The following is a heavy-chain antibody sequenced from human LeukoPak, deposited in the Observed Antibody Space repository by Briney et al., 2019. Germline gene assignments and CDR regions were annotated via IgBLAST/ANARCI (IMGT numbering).Heavy chain of an antibody. V-gene: IGHV5-51*01. CDR2: IYPGDSDT. CDR1: GYSFTSYW. Sequence: GESLKISCKGSGYSFTSYWIGWVRQMPGKGLEWMGIIYPGDSDTRYGPSFQGQVTISADKSISTAYLQWSSLRASDTAMYYCARISPYYYYGMDVWGQGTTVTVSS. CDR3: ARISPYYYYGMDV. J-gene: IGHJ6*02.